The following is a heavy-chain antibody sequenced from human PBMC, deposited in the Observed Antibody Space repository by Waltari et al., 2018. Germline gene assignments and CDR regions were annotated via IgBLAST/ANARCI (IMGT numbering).Heavy chain of an antibody. J-gene: IGHJ4*02. CDR1: GFSFSGSS. CDR3: SGGEVTGTDF. CDR2: IRMQPSNYAT. D-gene: IGHD6-19*01. Sequence: EVQVVESGGGLVQPGGSLKLSCATSGFSFSGSSIHWVRQTSGKGLECVGRIRMQPSNYATAYSASVKGRFTISRDDSKNTAFLQMNSLMTEDTAVYYCSGGEVTGTDFWGQGTLVTVSS. V-gene: IGHV3-73*01.